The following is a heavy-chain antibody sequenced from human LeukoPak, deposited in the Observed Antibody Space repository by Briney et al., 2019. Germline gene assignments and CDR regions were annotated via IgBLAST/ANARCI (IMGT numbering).Heavy chain of an antibody. J-gene: IGHJ5*02. V-gene: IGHV1-2*02. CDR3: ARGASGAYTVTTNWFDP. CDR1: GYTFTSYY. CDR2: INPKSGGT. Sequence: ASVKVSRKASGYTFTSYYMHWVRQAPGQGLEWMGWINPKSGGTNYAQKFQGRVTMTRDTSISTAYMEQSRLRSDDMAVYYCARGASGAYTVTTNWFDPWRQGSLVTVSS. D-gene: IGHD4-17*01.